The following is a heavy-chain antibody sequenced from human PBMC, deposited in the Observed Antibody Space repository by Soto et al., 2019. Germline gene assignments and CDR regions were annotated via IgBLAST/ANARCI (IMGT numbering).Heavy chain of an antibody. CDR2: ISAYNGNT. Sequence: GASVKVSCKASGYTFTSYGISWVRQAPGQGLEWMGWISAYNGNTNYAQKLQGRVTMTTDTSTSTAYMELRSLRSDDTAVYYCARLFVYYDSSGYSGGRKNGFDPWGQGTLVTVSS. D-gene: IGHD3-22*01. V-gene: IGHV1-18*01. CDR1: GYTFTSYG. J-gene: IGHJ5*02. CDR3: ARLFVYYDSSGYSGGRKNGFDP.